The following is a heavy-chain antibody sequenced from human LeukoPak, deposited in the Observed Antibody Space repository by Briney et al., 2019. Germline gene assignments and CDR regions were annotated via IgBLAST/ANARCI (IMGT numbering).Heavy chain of an antibody. Sequence: PGGSLRLSCAASGFPFSSYAMHWVRQAPGKGLEWVALISFDGSIKYFPDSVKGRFTISRDNSKNTLYLQMNSLRAEDTAVYYCAREAYDSSGYYDYWGQGTLVTVSS. V-gene: IGHV3-30*04. D-gene: IGHD3-22*01. J-gene: IGHJ4*02. CDR1: GFPFSSYA. CDR3: AREAYDSSGYYDY. CDR2: ISFDGSIK.